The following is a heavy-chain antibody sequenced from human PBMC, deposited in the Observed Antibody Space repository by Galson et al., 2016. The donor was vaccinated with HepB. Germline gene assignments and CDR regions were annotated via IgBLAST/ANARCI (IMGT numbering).Heavy chain of an antibody. D-gene: IGHD6-19*01. CDR2: VYQTGTT. J-gene: IGHJ4*02. Sequence: SETLSLTCTVSGGSISTYWWSWIRQAPGKGLEWIGYVYQTGTTDYNPSLKSRVTIPVDTSTIQFSLRLTSLTAADTAVYYCARTEPSSGFRYWGQGTLVAVSS. CDR3: ARTEPSSGFRY. V-gene: IGHV4-59*08. CDR1: GGSISTYW.